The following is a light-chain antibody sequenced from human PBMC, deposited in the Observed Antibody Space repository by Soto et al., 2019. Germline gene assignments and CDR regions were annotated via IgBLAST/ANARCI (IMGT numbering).Light chain of an antibody. CDR3: QQTYSAPLT. CDR1: QSISSY. J-gene: IGKJ4*01. CDR2: AAS. Sequence: DIQMTQSPSSLSASVGDRVTITCRASQSISSYLNWYQQKPGKAPKVLIYAASSLQSGVPSRFSGSGSGPDFTLTISSLQPEDFATYYCQQTYSAPLTFGGGTKVEIK. V-gene: IGKV1-39*01.